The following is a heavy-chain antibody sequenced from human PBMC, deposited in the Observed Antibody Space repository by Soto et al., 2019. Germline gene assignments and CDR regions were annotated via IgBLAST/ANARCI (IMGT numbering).Heavy chain of an antibody. J-gene: IGHJ4*02. D-gene: IGHD3-16*02. CDR1: GCSLSSYT. Sequence: GGSLRLSCAGSGCSLSSYTMHWVRQAPGKGLEWVALISFDSSSKHYADSVKGRFSISRDNSKNTLYLQMDSLRPDDTALYYCARDRLRLGELSLIGYFDSWGQGTLVTVSS. CDR3: ARDRLRLGELSLIGYFDS. CDR2: ISFDSSSK. V-gene: IGHV3-30-3*01.